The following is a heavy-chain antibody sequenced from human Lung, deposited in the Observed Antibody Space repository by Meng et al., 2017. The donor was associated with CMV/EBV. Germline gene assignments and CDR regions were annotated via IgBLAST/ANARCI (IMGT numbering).Heavy chain of an antibody. CDR3: ARGRGSTHKGNWFDR. V-gene: IGHV1-8*01. CDR1: GYTFTSYD. J-gene: IGHJ5*02. Sequence: SXXVSXXASGYTFTSYDINWVRQATGQGLEWMGWMNPNSGNTAYAPKFQGRLTMTRNTSINTAYMDLSSLRSEDTAIYYCARGRGSTHKGNWFDRLGQGXLVTVSS. CDR2: MNPNSGNT. D-gene: IGHD3-10*01.